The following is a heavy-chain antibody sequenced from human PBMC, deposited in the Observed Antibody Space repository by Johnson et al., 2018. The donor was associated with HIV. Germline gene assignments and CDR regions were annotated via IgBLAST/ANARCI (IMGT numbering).Heavy chain of an antibody. V-gene: IGHV3-30*02. CDR3: ARAVGGSYHDAFDS. J-gene: IGHJ3*02. CDR1: GFTFSNYG. D-gene: IGHD1-26*01. Sequence: QVQLVESGGGVVQSGGSLRLSCTASGFTFSNYGIHWVRQTPGKGLEWVAFIRSDESNKYYADSVKGRFTISRDNSKSTVYLHMTSLRTEDAALYYCARAVGGSYHDAFDSWGQGTMVTVSS. CDR2: IRSDESNK.